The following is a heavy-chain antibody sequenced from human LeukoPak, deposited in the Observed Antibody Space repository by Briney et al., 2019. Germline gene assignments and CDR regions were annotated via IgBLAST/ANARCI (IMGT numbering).Heavy chain of an antibody. D-gene: IGHD5-18*01. CDR1: GYSFTSYW. V-gene: IGHV5-51*01. J-gene: IGHJ5*02. CDR3: AIRLSSGYTEFDP. Sequence: GESLKISXKGSGYSFTSYWIGWVLQMPGKGLEWMGIIYPGDSDTRYSPSFQGQVTISADKSISTAYLQWSSLKASDTAMYYCAIRLSSGYTEFDPWGQGTLVTVSS. CDR2: IYPGDSDT.